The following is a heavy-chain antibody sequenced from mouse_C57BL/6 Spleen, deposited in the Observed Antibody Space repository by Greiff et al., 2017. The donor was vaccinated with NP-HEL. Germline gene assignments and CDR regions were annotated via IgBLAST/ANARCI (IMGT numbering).Heavy chain of an antibody. V-gene: IGHV1-69*01. CDR1: GYTFTSYW. J-gene: IGHJ4*01. Sequence: QVQLKQPGAELVMPGASVKLSCKASGYTFTSYWMHWVKQRPGQGLEWIGEIDPSDSYTNYNQKFKGKSTLTVDKSSSTAYMQLSSLTSEDSAVYYCARRGDGYYDAMDYWGQGTSVTVSS. D-gene: IGHD2-3*01. CDR3: ARRGDGYYDAMDY. CDR2: IDPSDSYT.